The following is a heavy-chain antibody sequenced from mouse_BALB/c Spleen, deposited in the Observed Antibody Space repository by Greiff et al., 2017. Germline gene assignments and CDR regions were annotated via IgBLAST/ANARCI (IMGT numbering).Heavy chain of an antibody. D-gene: IGHD1-2*01. V-gene: IGHV3-6*02. CDR1: GYSITSGYS. CDR2: ISYDGSN. J-gene: IGHJ1*01. Sequence: EVQLQASGPGLVKPSQSLSLTCSVTGYSITSGYSWNWIRQFPGNKLEWLGSISYDGSNNYNPSLNNRISITRDTSKNPVFLKLNSVTTEDTATYDVARGDDGYGWDFEVWGAGTTVTVSS. CDR3: ARGDDGYGWDFEV.